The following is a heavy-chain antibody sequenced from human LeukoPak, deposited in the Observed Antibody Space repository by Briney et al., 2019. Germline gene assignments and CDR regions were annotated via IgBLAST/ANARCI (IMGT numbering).Heavy chain of an antibody. CDR2: IKQDGSEK. CDR1: GFTFSSYW. Sequence: GGSLRLSCAASGFTFSSYWMSWVRQAPGKGLEWVANIKQDGSEKYYVDFVKGRFTISRDNAKNSLYLQMNSLRAEDTAVYYCAKQGIAAAGTAFDIWGQGTMVTVSS. V-gene: IGHV3-7*02. J-gene: IGHJ3*02. D-gene: IGHD6-13*01. CDR3: AKQGIAAAGTAFDI.